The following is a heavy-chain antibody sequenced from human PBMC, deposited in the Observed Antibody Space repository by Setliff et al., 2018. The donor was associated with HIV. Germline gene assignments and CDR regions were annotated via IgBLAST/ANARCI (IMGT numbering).Heavy chain of an antibody. J-gene: IGHJ4*02. Sequence: SETLSLTCTVSGGSISSGSYYWSWIRQPAGKGLEWIGRIYTNGRSNFNPSLKSRVTISVDTSKNQFSLNLSSVTAADTAVYYCARRNVVVPAALDYWGQGTLVTVSS. CDR1: GGSISSGSYY. CDR3: ARRNVVVPAALDY. V-gene: IGHV4-61*02. D-gene: IGHD2-2*01. CDR2: IYTNGRS.